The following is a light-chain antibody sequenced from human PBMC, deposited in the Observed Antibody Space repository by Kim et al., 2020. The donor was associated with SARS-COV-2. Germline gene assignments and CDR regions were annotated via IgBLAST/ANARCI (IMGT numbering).Light chain of an antibody. CDR3: YRYHYVCFT. Sequence: DIQLTQSPSSLSASVGDRVTITCQASQDITNSFNWYQQKPGTAPKLLVYDASNFETGVPSRFSGSGSGTDFTFTISSLQPEDIATYSCYRYHYVCFTFGEGTTVEI. CDR2: DAS. V-gene: IGKV1-33*01. J-gene: IGKJ4*01. CDR1: QDITNS.